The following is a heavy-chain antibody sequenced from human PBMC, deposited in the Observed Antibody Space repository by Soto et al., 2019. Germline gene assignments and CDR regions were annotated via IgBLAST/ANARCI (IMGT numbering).Heavy chain of an antibody. V-gene: IGHV3-74*01. D-gene: IGHD5-18*01. CDR2: IDTYGSAT. CDR1: GFSLSVYW. Sequence: WGSLRLSCAASGFSLSVYWMHWVRQAPGKGLAWVSRIDTYGSATKYADSVKGRFTISRDNAKNSLYLQMNSLRAEDTAVYYCARDQPGYSYGYGLGYWGQGTLVTVSS. CDR3: ARDQPGYSYGYGLGY. J-gene: IGHJ4*02.